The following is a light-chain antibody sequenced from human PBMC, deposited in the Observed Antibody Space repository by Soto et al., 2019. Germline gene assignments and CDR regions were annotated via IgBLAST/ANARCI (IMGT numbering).Light chain of an antibody. V-gene: IGKV1-39*01. J-gene: IGKJ2*01. CDR1: QNINTY. CDR3: QQANSFPRT. CDR2: VAS. Sequence: DIQMTQSPSSLSASVGDSVTITCRASQNINTYLSWYQQRPGKAPKFLIYVASTLQSGVPSRFSGSGSGTDFTLTISSLQPDDFATYYCQQANSFPRTFGQGTRLRMK.